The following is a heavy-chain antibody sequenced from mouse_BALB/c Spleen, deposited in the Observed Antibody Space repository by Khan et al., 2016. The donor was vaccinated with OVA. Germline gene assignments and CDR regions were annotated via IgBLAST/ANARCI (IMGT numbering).Heavy chain of an antibody. Sequence: EVQLQESGPELVKPGASVKMSCKASGYTFTSYVMHWVKQKPGQGLEWIGYINPYNDGTKYNEKFKGKATLTSAKSSSTAYMELSSLTSEDSAVYYCARRDYYGSSSCAYWGQGTLVTVSA. CDR3: ARRDYYGSSSCAY. J-gene: IGHJ3*01. D-gene: IGHD1-1*01. CDR2: INPYNDGT. CDR1: GYTFTSYV. V-gene: IGHV1S136*01.